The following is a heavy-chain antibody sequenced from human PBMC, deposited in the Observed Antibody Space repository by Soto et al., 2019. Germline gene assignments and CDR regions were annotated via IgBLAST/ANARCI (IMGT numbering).Heavy chain of an antibody. CDR2: MNPNSGNT. CDR3: ARGWVFFFAAPPNPFDY. Sequence: QVQLVQSGAEVKKPGASVKVSCKASGYTFTSYDINWVRQATGQGLEWMGWMNPNSGNTGYAQKFQGRVTMTRTTSISIANMEHSTLGSEDTAVYYCARGWVFFFAAPPNPFDYWVQGTLITVSS. J-gene: IGHJ4*02. V-gene: IGHV1-8*01. D-gene: IGHD3-3*01. CDR1: GYTFTSYD.